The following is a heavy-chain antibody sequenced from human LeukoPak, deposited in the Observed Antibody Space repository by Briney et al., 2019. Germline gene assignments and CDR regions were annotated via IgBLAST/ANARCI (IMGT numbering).Heavy chain of an antibody. V-gene: IGHV3-20*04. Sequence: PGGSLRLSCAASGFTFDDYGMSWVRQAPGKGLEWVSGINWSGGRTGYADSLKGRFTISRANAKSTLYLQMNSLRDEDTALYYCARDLTTSDNWGQGTLVTVSS. CDR2: INWSGGRT. J-gene: IGHJ4*02. CDR1: GFTFDDYG. D-gene: IGHD1/OR15-1a*01. CDR3: ARDLTTSDN.